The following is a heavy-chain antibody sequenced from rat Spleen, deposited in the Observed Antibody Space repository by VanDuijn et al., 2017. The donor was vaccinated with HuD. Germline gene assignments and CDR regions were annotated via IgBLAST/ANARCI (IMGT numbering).Heavy chain of an antibody. D-gene: IGHD1-11*01. CDR1: GFTFSDYN. CDR2: ISTGGGST. J-gene: IGHJ4*01. V-gene: IGHV5-27*01. CDR3: TTSGPYNYGGYDYVMDA. Sequence: EVQLVESGGGLVQPGRSLKLSCAASGFTFSDYNMAWVRQAPTKGLEWVAHISTGGGSTYYRDPVKGRFTISRDNAKSTLYLQMDSLRSEDTATYYCTTSGPYNYGGYDYVMDAWGQGASVTVSS.